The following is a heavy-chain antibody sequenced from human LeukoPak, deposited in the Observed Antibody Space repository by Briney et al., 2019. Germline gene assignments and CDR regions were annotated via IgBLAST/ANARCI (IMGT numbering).Heavy chain of an antibody. Sequence: ASVKVSCKASGYTFTSYDINWVRQATGQGLEWMGWMNPNSGNTGYAQKFQGRVTMTRNTSISTAYMELSSLRSEDTAVYCCARADSSSWSILDYWGQGTLVTVSS. CDR1: GYTFTSYD. D-gene: IGHD6-13*01. CDR2: MNPNSGNT. CDR3: ARADSSSWSILDY. J-gene: IGHJ4*02. V-gene: IGHV1-8*01.